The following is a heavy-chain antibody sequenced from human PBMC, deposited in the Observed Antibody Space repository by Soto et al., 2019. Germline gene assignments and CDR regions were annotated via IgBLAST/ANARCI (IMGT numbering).Heavy chain of an antibody. J-gene: IGHJ4*02. CDR2: VDPSGGNT. D-gene: IGHD2-8*01. CDR3: ARGRLSMLIGY. V-gene: IGHV1-46*01. CDR1: GYTFISYY. Sequence: ASVKVSCKASGYTFISYYMHWVRQAPGQGLEWMGIVDPSGGNTSYAQKFQGRVTMTRDTSTSTVYMDLSSLRSEDTAVYYCARGRLSMLIGYWGQGTLVTVSS.